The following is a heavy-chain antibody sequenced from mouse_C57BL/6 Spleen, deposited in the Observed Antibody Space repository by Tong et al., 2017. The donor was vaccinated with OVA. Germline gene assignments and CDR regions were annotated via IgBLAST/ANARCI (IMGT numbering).Heavy chain of an antibody. D-gene: IGHD2-10*02. CDR2: ISSGSSTI. CDR1: GFTFRDYG. V-gene: IGHV5-17*01. J-gene: IGHJ2*01. CDR3: ARAYGNPDY. Sequence: EVQLQESGGGLVKPGGSLKLSCAASGFTFRDYGMHWVRQAPEKGLEWVAYISSGSSTIYYADTVKGRFTISRDNAKNTLFLQMTSLRSEETAMYYCARAYGNPDYWGQGTTLTVSS.